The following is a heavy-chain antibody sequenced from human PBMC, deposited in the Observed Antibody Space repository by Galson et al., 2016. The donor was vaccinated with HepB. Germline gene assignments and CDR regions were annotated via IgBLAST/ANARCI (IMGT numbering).Heavy chain of an antibody. Sequence: SLRLSCAGSGFTFDDYAMHWVRQAPGKGLEWVSGIRGSGDTTNYADSVRGRFTISRDNSKSTLFLQLSSLRAGDTAVYYCASMGGGSGSWYKDWGQGNLVTVSS. CDR3: ASMGGGSGSWYKD. D-gene: IGHD6-13*01. CDR2: IRGSGDTT. J-gene: IGHJ4*02. V-gene: IGHV3-23*01. CDR1: GFTFDDYA.